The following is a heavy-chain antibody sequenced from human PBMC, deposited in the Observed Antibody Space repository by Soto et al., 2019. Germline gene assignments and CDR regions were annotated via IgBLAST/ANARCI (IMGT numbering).Heavy chain of an antibody. J-gene: IGHJ4*02. D-gene: IGHD1-1*01. CDR2: IYSGGAT. V-gene: IGHV3-66*01. CDR3: ARDGTDNWV. CDR1: GFTVSNNY. Sequence: EVQLVESGGGLVQPGGSLRRSCAASGFTVSNNYMRWVRQAPGTGLEWFSLIYSGGATYYADSVKGRFTISRDNSKNTPYLQMNSLRAEETAVYYCARDGTDNWVGGQGILVTVSS.